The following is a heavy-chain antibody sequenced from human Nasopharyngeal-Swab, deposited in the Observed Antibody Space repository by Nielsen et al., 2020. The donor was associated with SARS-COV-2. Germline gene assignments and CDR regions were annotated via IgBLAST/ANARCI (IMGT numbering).Heavy chain of an antibody. V-gene: IGHV3-48*02. D-gene: IGHD1-26*01. CDR2: ISSSSSTI. J-gene: IGHJ6*02. CDR3: ARERELRGVYYYYYGMDV. Sequence: VRQMPGKGLEWVSYISSSSSTIYYADSVKGRFTISRDNAKNSLYLQMNSLRDEDTAVYYCARERELRGVYYYYYGMDVWGQGTTVTVSS.